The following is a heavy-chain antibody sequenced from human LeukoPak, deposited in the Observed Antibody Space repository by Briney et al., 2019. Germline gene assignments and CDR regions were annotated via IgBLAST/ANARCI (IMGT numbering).Heavy chain of an antibody. D-gene: IGHD6-13*01. CDR2: ISGSGSST. Sequence: PGGSLRLSCVASGFTFSSYAMSWVRQTPGKGLEWVSAISGSGSSTYYADSVKGRFTISRDNSKNTLYLQMNSPRAEDTAVYYCARATPPHSSSWYRGTYYFDYWGQGTLVTVSS. CDR3: ARATPPHSSSWYRGTYYFDY. V-gene: IGHV3-23*01. CDR1: GFTFSSYA. J-gene: IGHJ4*02.